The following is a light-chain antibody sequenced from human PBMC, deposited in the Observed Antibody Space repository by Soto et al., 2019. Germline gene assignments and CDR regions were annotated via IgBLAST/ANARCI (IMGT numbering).Light chain of an antibody. Sequence: QSVLTQPASVSGSPGQSITISCTGTSSDVGAYNYVSWYQQHPGKAPKLMIYEVSNRPSGVSNRFSGSKSGNTASLTISGLQAEDEADYYCSSYTYSSTRVFGTGTKVTVL. J-gene: IGLJ1*01. CDR3: SSYTYSSTRV. CDR1: SSDVGAYNY. CDR2: EVS. V-gene: IGLV2-14*01.